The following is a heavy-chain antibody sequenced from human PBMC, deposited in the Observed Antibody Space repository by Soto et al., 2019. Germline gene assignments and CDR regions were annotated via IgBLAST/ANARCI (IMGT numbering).Heavy chain of an antibody. J-gene: IGHJ4*02. CDR2: IYYSGST. D-gene: IGHD2-21*02. CDR3: ASTLQISKFDY. V-gene: IGHV4-59*01. CDR1: GGSISRYY. Sequence: SETLSLTCTVSGGSISRYYWSWIRQPPGKGLEWIGYIYYSGSTNYNPSLKSRVTMSLDTSKNQFSLKLSSVTAADTAVYYCASTLQISKFDYWGQGTLVTVSS.